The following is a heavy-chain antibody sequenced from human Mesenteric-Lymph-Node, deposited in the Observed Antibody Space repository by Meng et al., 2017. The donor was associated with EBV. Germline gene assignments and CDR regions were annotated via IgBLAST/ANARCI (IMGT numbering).Heavy chain of an antibody. CDR2: IYWDDDE. J-gene: IGHJ4*02. CDR1: GFSLSTYAVG. CDR3: VHGRGGGNSASFDY. V-gene: IGHV2-5*02. Sequence: QITLKESGPTLVKPTQTLTLTCTFTGFSLSTYAVGVGWIRQPPGKALEWLALIYWDDDERYSPSLKSRLTITKDTSINQVVLTMTNMDPVDTATYYCVHGRGGGNSASFDYWGQGTLVTVSS. D-gene: IGHD4-23*01.